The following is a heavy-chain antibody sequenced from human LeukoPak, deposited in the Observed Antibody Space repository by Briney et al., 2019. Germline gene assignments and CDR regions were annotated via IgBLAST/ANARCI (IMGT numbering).Heavy chain of an antibody. D-gene: IGHD3-16*02. CDR3: ARVLYYDYVWGSYRSPRNWFDP. CDR1: GGSFSGYY. Sequence: PSETLSLTCAVYGGSFSGYYWSWIRQPPGKGLEWIGEINHSGNTNYNPSLKSRVTISVDTSKNQFSLKLSSVTAADTAVYYCARVLYYDYVWGSYRSPRNWFDPWGQGTLVTVSS. CDR2: INHSGNT. V-gene: IGHV4-34*01. J-gene: IGHJ5*02.